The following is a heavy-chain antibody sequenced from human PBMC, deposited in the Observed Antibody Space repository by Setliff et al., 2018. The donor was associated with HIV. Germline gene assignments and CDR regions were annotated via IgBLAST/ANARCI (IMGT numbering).Heavy chain of an antibody. CDR3: ARDRVVILTGYFDY. V-gene: IGHV1-18*04. J-gene: IGHJ4*02. CDR1: GYTFTTHG. CDR2: ISTYNGHT. D-gene: IGHD3-9*01. Sequence: ASVKVSCKTSGYTFTTHGISWVRQAPGQGLEWLGWISTYNGHTNYAQNLQDRVTMTTDTSTNTAYLELRNLRSDDTALYYCARDRVVILTGYFDYWGQGTLVTVSS.